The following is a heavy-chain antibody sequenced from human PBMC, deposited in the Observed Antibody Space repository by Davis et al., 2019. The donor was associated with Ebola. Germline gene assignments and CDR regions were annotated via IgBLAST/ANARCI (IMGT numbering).Heavy chain of an antibody. Sequence: ASVKVSCKASGYTFTGYYMHWVRQAPGQGLEWMGWINPNSGGTNYAQNLQGRVTMTTDTSTSTVYMELRSLRSDDTAVYYCASLVGVSRGYYYMDVWGKGTTVTVSS. D-gene: IGHD2-15*01. J-gene: IGHJ6*03. CDR2: INPNSGGT. V-gene: IGHV1-2*02. CDR1: GYTFTGYY. CDR3: ASLVGVSRGYYYMDV.